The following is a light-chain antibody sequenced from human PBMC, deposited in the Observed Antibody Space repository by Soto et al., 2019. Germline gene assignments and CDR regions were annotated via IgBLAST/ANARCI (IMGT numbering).Light chain of an antibody. CDR2: DAS. Sequence: EIVMTQSPATVSVSPGERATLSCRASQSVTSTLAWYQQKPGQTPRLLIYDASTRATGIPARFSGSGSGTDFTLTISGLQSEDFAIYYCLQYDTWPPGTFGQGTKVDIK. CDR1: QSVTST. CDR3: LQYDTWPPGT. J-gene: IGKJ1*01. V-gene: IGKV3-15*01.